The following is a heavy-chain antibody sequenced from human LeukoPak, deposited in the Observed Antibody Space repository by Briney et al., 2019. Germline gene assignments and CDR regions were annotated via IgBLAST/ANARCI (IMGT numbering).Heavy chain of an antibody. D-gene: IGHD2-2*01. V-gene: IGHV3-21*01. CDR1: GFTFSRYS. CDR2: ISSSSRMI. J-gene: IGHJ6*03. Sequence: GGSLSLSCAASGFTFSRYSMNWARQAPGKGPEWVSSISSSSRMIYYVDSVKGRFTISRDNAKNSLYLQMNSLRAEDTAVYFCARDSTNMDVWRKGTTVTVSS. CDR3: ARDSTNMDV.